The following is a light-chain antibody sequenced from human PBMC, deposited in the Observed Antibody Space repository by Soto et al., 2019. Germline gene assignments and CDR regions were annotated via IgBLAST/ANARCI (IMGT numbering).Light chain of an antibody. CDR1: QSISGW. J-gene: IGKJ2*01. Sequence: DIQMTQSPSTLSASVGDRVTITCRASQSISGWLAWYQHRPGRAPKLLIYRASSLEGGVPSRFSGSGSGTEFTLTISSLQPDDSATYYCQHYISYPYTFGQGTKLHI. CDR2: RAS. CDR3: QHYISYPYT. V-gene: IGKV1-5*03.